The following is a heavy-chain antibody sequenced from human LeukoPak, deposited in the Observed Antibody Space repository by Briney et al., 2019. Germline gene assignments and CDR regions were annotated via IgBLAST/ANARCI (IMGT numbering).Heavy chain of an antibody. Sequence: GRSLRLSCAASGFTFSSYTMNWVRQAPGKGLEWVSSISYSISYIYYADSVKGRFTISRDNAKNSLYLQMNSLRAEDTAVYYCARGHEGYWFDPWGQGTLVTVSS. CDR3: ARGHEGYWFDP. J-gene: IGHJ5*02. V-gene: IGHV3-21*01. CDR2: ISYSISYI. CDR1: GFTFSSYT.